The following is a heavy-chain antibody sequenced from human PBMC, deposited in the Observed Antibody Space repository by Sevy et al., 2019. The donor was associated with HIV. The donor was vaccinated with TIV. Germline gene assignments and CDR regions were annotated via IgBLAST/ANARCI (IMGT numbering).Heavy chain of an antibody. Sequence: GGYLRLSCVASGFTFSSYAVSWVRQAPGKGLEWVAATSARDSSTYHADSVRGWFTISRDNSKNTLCLQMNSLRAEDTAVYYCARAPDPSCRSTRCYYFDYWGQGTLVTVSS. V-gene: IGHV3-23*01. CDR1: GFTFSSYA. CDR3: ARAPDPSCRSTRCYYFDY. J-gene: IGHJ4*02. CDR2: TSARDSST. D-gene: IGHD2-2*01.